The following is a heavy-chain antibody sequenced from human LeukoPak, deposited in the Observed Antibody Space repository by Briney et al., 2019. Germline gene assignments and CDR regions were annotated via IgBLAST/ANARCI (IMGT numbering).Heavy chain of an antibody. CDR2: ISGNGGTT. CDR3: ARDGARYSGSYYNDY. J-gene: IGHJ4*02. CDR1: GFTFSSYD. V-gene: IGHV3-64*01. Sequence: GGSLRLSCVASGFTFSSYDMQWVRQAPGKGLEYVSAISGNGGTTYYANSVKGRFTISRDNSKNTLYLQMGSLRAEDMAVYYCARDGARYSGSYYNDYWGQGTLVTVSS. D-gene: IGHD1-26*01.